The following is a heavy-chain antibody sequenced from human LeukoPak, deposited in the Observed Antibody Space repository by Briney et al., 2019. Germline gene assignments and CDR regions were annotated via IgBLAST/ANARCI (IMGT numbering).Heavy chain of an antibody. CDR1: GYTSTGYY. V-gene: IGHV1-2*02. D-gene: IGHD3-10*01. Sequence: ASVKVSCKASGYTSTGYYMHWVRQAPGQGLEWMGWINPNSGGTNYAQKFQGRVTMTRDTSISTAYMELSRLRSDDTAVYYCAREESMVRGVIYYYYYGMDVWGQGTTVTVSS. J-gene: IGHJ6*02. CDR2: INPNSGGT. CDR3: AREESMVRGVIYYYYYGMDV.